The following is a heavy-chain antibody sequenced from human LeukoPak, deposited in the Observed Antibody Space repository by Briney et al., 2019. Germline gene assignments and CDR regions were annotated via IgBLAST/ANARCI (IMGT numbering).Heavy chain of an antibody. CDR3: ARDNYDSSGYYFD. CDR2: ISSSCSTM. Sequence: GGSLTLSCAASGFTFSSYEMNWVRQAPAKGLERVSYISSSCSTMYYADSVKGRFTISRDNAKNSLYLQMNSLRAKDTAVYYCARDNYDSSGYYFDWGQGTLVTVSS. CDR1: GFTFSSYE. J-gene: IGHJ4*02. D-gene: IGHD3-22*01. V-gene: IGHV3-48*03.